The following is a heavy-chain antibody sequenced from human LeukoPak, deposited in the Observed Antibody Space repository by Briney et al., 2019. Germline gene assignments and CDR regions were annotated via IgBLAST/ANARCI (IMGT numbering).Heavy chain of an antibody. J-gene: IGHJ4*02. CDR3: GRVPSYTYNYDSGGYFHY. V-gene: IGHV3-21*01. D-gene: IGHD3-22*01. CDR1: GFTFSGYS. CDR2: ISSSSSYI. Sequence: GGSLRLSCAASGFTFSGYSMNWVRQAPGKGLEWVSSISSSSSYIYYADSVKGRFTISRDNAKNSLYLQMNSLRAEDTAVYYWGRVPSYTYNYDSGGYFHYGGQGPLVTVS.